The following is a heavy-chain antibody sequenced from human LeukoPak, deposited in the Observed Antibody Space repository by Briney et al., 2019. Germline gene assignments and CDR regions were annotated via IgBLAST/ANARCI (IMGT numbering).Heavy chain of an antibody. CDR2: IYYSGST. CDR3: ARVPISTTARGYFDY. CDR1: AVSVSSGSYY. V-gene: IGHV4-61*01. Sequence: SETLSLTCTVSAVSVSSGSYYWRWIRQPPGKGLEWIGYIYYSGSTTYNPSLKSRVTMSVDTSKNKFSLKLNSLTAADTAVYYCARVPISTTARGYFDYWGQGTLVTVSS. J-gene: IGHJ4*02. D-gene: IGHD4-17*01.